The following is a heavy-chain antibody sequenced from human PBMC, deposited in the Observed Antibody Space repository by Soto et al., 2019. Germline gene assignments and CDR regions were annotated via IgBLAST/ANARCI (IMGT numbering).Heavy chain of an antibody. CDR1: GFTFSSYG. V-gene: IGHV3-30*18. Sequence: GGSLRLSCAASGFTFSSYGMHWVRQAPGKGLEWVAVISYDGSNKYYADSVKGRFTISRDNSKNTLYLQMNSLRAEDTVVYYCAKAERGYYYYYMDVWGKGTTVTVSS. CDR2: ISYDGSNK. J-gene: IGHJ6*03. CDR3: AKAERGYYYYYMDV.